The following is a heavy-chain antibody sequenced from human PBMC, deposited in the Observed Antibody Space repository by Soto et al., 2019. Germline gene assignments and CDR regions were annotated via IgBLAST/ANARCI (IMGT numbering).Heavy chain of an antibody. D-gene: IGHD3-22*01. Sequence: ASVKVSCKASGYTFTSYYMHWVRQVPGQGLEWMGIINPSGGSTSYAQKFQGRVTMTRDTSTSTVYMELSSLRSEDTAVYYCARDTSMIVVVTQGAFDIWGQGTMVTVSS. V-gene: IGHV1-46*03. J-gene: IGHJ3*02. CDR1: GYTFTSYY. CDR2: INPSGGST. CDR3: ARDTSMIVVVTQGAFDI.